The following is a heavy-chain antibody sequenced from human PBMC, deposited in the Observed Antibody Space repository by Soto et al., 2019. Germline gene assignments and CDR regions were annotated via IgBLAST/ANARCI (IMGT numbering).Heavy chain of an antibody. CDR3: ARRPLRGSPVDY. D-gene: IGHD1-26*01. CDR1: GGTFSSYA. J-gene: IGHJ4*02. V-gene: IGHV1-69*06. Sequence: SVKVSCKASGGTFSSYAISWVRQAPGQGLEWMGGIIPIFGTANYAQKFQGRVTITADKSTSTAYMELSSLRSEDTAVYYCARRPLRGSPVDYWGQGTLVTVPS. CDR2: IIPIFGTA.